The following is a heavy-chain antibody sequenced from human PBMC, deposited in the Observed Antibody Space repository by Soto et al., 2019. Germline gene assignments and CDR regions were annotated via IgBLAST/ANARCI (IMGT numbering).Heavy chain of an antibody. CDR2: IISGGTRV. CDR1: GFTFSSDW. J-gene: IGHJ6*02. CDR3: ARERTSKGGMDI. Sequence: EVQLVESGGGLVQPGGALRLSCAASGFTFSSDWMNGVRQSPGKGREWVSRIISGGTRVSYADSVKGRFIITRDNAKNTLYLEMHSLTADDTAVYYCARERTSKGGMDIWGQGTTVTVSS. V-gene: IGHV3-74*01.